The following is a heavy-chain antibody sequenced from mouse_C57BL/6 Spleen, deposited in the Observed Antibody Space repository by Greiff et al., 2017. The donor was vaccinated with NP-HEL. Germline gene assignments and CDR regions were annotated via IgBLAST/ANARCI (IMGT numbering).Heavy chain of an antibody. Sequence: EVQLQESGGGLVKPGGSLKLSCAASGFTFSSYAMSWVRQTPEKRLEWVATISDGGSYTYYPDNVKGRFTISRDNAKNNLYLQMSHLKSEDTAMYYCARDHGSSYPYWGQGTLVTVSA. D-gene: IGHD1-1*01. J-gene: IGHJ3*01. CDR1: GFTFSSYA. V-gene: IGHV5-4*01. CDR2: ISDGGSYT. CDR3: ARDHGSSYPY.